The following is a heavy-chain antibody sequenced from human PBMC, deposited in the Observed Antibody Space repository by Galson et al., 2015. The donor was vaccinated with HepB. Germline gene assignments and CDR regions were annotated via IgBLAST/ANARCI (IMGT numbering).Heavy chain of an antibody. J-gene: IGHJ6*03. V-gene: IGHV3-21*01. Sequence: SLRLSCAASGFTFSSYSMNWVRQAPGKGLEWVSSISSSSSYIYYADSVTGRFTISRDNAKNSLYLQMNSLRAEDTAVYYCAREISRNGDDYYYYYMDVWGKGTTVTVSS. CDR2: ISSSSSYI. CDR3: AREISRNGDDYYYYYMDV. CDR1: GFTFSSYS. D-gene: IGHD1-1*01.